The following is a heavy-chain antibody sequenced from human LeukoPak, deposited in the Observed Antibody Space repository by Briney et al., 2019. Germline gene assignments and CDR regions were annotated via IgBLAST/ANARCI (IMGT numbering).Heavy chain of an antibody. V-gene: IGHV3-30-3*01. J-gene: IGHJ4*02. D-gene: IGHD1-26*01. CDR1: GFTFNNYP. CDR3: ARDIKWELLIFRDIFDY. CDR2: ISYDGSNK. Sequence: GGSLRLSCAASGFTFNNYPMHWVRQAPGKGLEWVAVISYDGSNKYYADSVKGRFTISRDNSKNTLYLQMNGLRAEDTAVYYCARDIKWELLIFRDIFDYWGQGTLVTVSS.